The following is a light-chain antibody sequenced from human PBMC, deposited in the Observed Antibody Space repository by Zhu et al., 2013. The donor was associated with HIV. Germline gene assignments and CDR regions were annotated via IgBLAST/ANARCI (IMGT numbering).Light chain of an antibody. CDR3: QHYYNWPPLT. CDR1: QSVSSY. V-gene: IGKV3-11*01. J-gene: IGKJ4*01. Sequence: EIVLTQSPATLSLSPGERATLSCRASQSVSSYLAWYQQKPGQAPRLLIYDASNRATGIPARFSGSGSGTDFTLTISSLEPEDFAVYYCQHYYNWPPLTFGGGTKVEIK. CDR2: DAS.